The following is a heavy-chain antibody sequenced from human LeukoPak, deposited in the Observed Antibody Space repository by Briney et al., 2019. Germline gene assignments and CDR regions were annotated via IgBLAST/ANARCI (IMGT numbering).Heavy chain of an antibody. CDR3: AGGITMVRGNYYYYYYMDA. J-gene: IGHJ6*03. Sequence: GGSLRLSCAASGFTFSSYGMSWVRQAPGKWLEWVSAISGSGGSTYYADSVKGRFTISRDNAKNSLYLQMNSLRAEDTAVYYCAGGITMVRGNYYYYYYMDAWGKGTTVTVSS. CDR2: ISGSGGST. D-gene: IGHD3-10*01. V-gene: IGHV3-23*01. CDR1: GFTFSSYG.